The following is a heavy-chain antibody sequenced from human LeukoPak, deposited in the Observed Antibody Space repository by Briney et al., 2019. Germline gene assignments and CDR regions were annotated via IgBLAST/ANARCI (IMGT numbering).Heavy chain of an antibody. Sequence: SETLSLTCTVSGYSISSGYYWGWIRQPPGKGLEWIGSIYHSGSTYYNPSLKSRVTISVDTSKNQFSLKLSSVTAADTAVYYCARVVTGYDFWSGLNDAFDIWGQGTMVTVSS. CDR1: GYSISSGYY. CDR3: ARVVTGYDFWSGLNDAFDI. V-gene: IGHV4-38-2*02. D-gene: IGHD3-3*01. J-gene: IGHJ3*02. CDR2: IYHSGST.